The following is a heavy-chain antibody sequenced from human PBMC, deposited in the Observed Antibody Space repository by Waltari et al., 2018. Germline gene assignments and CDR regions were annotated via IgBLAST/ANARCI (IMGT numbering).Heavy chain of an antibody. D-gene: IGHD3-10*01. Sequence: QVQLQQWGAGLLKPSETLSLTCAVYGGSFSGYYWSWIRQPPGKGLEWIGEINQSGSTTYNPSLKSLVTISVDTSKNQFSLKLSSVTAADTAVYYCARGTEEVRGVHFDYWGQGTLVTVSS. V-gene: IGHV4-34*01. J-gene: IGHJ4*02. CDR1: GGSFSGYY. CDR2: INQSGST. CDR3: ARGTEEVRGVHFDY.